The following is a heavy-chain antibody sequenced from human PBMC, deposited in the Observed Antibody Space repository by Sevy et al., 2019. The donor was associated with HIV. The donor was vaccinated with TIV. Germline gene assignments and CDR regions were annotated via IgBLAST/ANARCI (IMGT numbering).Heavy chain of an antibody. CDR3: AKAHDDCSGGTCYTAHYYYDMGV. Sequence: GGSLRLSCAASGFAFSDYAMHWVRQAPGKGLEWVAAISYAGDNKYFADSVKGRFTVSKDNSKNTLYLEMNSLRAEYTGVYYCAKAHDDCSGGTCYTAHYYYDMGVWGRWATVTGSS. J-gene: IGHJ6*02. V-gene: IGHV3-30*18. D-gene: IGHD2-15*01. CDR1: GFAFSDYA. CDR2: ISYAGDNK.